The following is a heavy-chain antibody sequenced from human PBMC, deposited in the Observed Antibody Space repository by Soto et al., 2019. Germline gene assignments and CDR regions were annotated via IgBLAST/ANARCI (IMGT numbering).Heavy chain of an antibody. V-gene: IGHV4-39*01. CDR2: IVSSGAM. CDR3: ARQETASGSHYLSPFDH. D-gene: IGHD2-21*02. CDR1: GASVRSSRFY. J-gene: IGHJ4*02. Sequence: SETLSLTCSVSGASVRSSRFYWGWIRQTPXKGLEWIGSIVSSGAMHPNPSLRSRIDISLDSSQNKLSLDLFSVTAADTSVYYRARQETASGSHYLSPFDHWGQGILVTVSS.